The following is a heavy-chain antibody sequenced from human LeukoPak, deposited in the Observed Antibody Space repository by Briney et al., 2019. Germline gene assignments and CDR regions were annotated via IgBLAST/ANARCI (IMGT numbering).Heavy chain of an antibody. J-gene: IGHJ6*02. CDR2: IYSGGST. CDR3: ARDGPHSYYYYGMDV. CDR1: GFTVSSNY. D-gene: IGHD3-10*01. V-gene: IGHV3-53*01. Sequence: GGSLRLSCAASGFTVSSNYMSWVRQAPGKGLEWVSVIYSGGSTYYADSVKGRFTISRDNSKNTLYLQMSSLRAEDTAVYYCARDGPHSYYYYGMDVWGQGTTVTVSS.